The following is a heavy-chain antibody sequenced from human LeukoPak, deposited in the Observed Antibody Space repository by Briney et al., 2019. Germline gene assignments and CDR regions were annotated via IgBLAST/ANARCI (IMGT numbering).Heavy chain of an antibody. D-gene: IGHD6-19*01. CDR3: RRISSGWYRGPFDY. CDR2: ISWNSDII. V-gene: IGHV3-9*01. CDR1: GFTFDDFA. J-gene: IGHJ4*02. Sequence: GGSLRLSCAASGFTFDDFAMHWVRQVPGKGLEWVSGISWNSDIIDYADSVKGRFTISRDNAKNSLYLQMNSLRSEDTALYYCRRISSGWYRGPFDYWGLGTLVTVSS.